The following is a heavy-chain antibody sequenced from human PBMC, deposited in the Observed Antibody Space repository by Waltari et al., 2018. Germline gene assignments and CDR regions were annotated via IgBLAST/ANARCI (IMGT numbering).Heavy chain of an antibody. Sequence: EVQLVESGGGLIQPGGSLRLSCAGSGFTVSNTCMRWVRQAPGKGLEWVSVIYSGGSTYYADSVKGRFTISRDSSENTVYLQMSSLRAEDTALYYCARLDFWTGSYYWGQGTLVTVSS. CDR1: GFTVSNTC. CDR2: IYSGGST. CDR3: ARLDFWTGSYY. D-gene: IGHD3-3*01. V-gene: IGHV3-53*01. J-gene: IGHJ4*02.